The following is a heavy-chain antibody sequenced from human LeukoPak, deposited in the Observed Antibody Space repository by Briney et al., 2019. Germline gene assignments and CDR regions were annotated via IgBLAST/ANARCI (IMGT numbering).Heavy chain of an antibody. CDR2: INPSGGST. V-gene: IGHV1-46*03. CDR3: ARGTAYDFWNGPYYFDY. Sequence: GASVKVSCKASGYTFTSYYMHWVRQAPGQGLEWRGIINPSGGSTSYAQKFQGRVTMTRDTSTSTVYMELSSLRSEDTAVYYCARGTAYDFWNGPYYFDYWGQGTLVTVSS. J-gene: IGHJ4*02. D-gene: IGHD3-3*01. CDR1: GYTFTSYY.